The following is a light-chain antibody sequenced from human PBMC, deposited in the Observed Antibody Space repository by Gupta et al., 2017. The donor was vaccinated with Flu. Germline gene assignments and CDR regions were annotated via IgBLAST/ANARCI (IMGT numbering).Light chain of an antibody. CDR1: AVSEYY. J-gene: IGLJ3*02. CDR3: QSADSRGTDPGV. V-gene: IGLV3-25*03. CDR2: EDT. Sequence: PAMSTCAADAVSEYYAFWYQQKADQAPCVVMYEDTERHSGSPERVSASSSGPTGTLTISGVQAEDEADYYCQSADSRGTDPGVFGGGTRLTVL.